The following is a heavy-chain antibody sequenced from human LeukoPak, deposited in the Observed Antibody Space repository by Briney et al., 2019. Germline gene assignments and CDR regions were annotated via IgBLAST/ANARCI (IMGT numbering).Heavy chain of an antibody. J-gene: IGHJ3*02. D-gene: IGHD4-17*01. CDR2: VLYSGIT. Sequence: PSETLSLTCTISGGSISTHYWTWIRQPPGKGLEWIGYVLYSGITNYNLSLRSRITISVDTSQNQTSLRLRSVTAADTAVYYCARDLSTVTKGCDIWGQGTMVTVSS. CDR3: ARDLSTVTKGCDI. CDR1: GGSISTHY. V-gene: IGHV4-59*11.